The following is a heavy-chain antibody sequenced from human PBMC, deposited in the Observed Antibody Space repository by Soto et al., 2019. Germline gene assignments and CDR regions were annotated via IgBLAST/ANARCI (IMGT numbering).Heavy chain of an antibody. J-gene: IGHJ4*02. V-gene: IGHV3-30*18. D-gene: IGHD2-8*01. CDR3: AKDRKAAYCTNGVCYSFHY. Sequence: QVQLVESGGGVVQPGRSLRLSCAASGFTFSSYGMHWVRQAPGKGLEWVAVISYDGSNKYYADSVKGRFTISRDNSKNTLYLQMNSLRAEDTAVYYCAKDRKAAYCTNGVCYSFHYWGQGTLVTVSS. CDR1: GFTFSSYG. CDR2: ISYDGSNK.